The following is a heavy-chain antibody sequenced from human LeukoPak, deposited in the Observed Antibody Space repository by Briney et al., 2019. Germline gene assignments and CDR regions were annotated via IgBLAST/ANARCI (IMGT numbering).Heavy chain of an antibody. CDR1: GGTFSSYA. V-gene: IGHV1-69*05. CDR2: IIPIFGAA. Sequence: SVKVSCKASGGTFSSYAISWVRQAPGQGLEWMGRIIPIFGAANYAQKFQGRVTITTDESTSIAYMEPSSLRSEDTAVYYCASVEQWLDAFDIWGQGTMVTVSS. J-gene: IGHJ3*02. CDR3: ASVEQWLDAFDI. D-gene: IGHD6-19*01.